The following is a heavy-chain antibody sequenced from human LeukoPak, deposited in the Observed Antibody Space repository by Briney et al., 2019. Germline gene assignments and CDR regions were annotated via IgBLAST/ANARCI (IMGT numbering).Heavy chain of an antibody. V-gene: IGHV3-74*01. CDR2: INSDGNNT. CDR1: GITFRNFW. CDR3: ATGDDCNAKRPGVPDS. Sequence: GGSLRLSCEASGITFRNFWLLWVRQAPGEGLVWVSRINSDGNNTRYADSVKGRFTISRDNAKNTLFLQMNSLTAEDTAVYYCATGDDCNAKRPGVPDSWGQGILVTVSS. J-gene: IGHJ5*01. D-gene: IGHD5-24*01.